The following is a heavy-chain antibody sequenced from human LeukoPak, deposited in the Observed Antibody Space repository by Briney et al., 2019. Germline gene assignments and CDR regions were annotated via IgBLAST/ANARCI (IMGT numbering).Heavy chain of an antibody. J-gene: IGHJ6*02. CDR3: AREIVVVPAAPGGGGDFYYYYGMDV. CDR1: GYTFTSYG. V-gene: IGHV1-18*01. Sequence: GASVKVSCKASGYTFTSYGISWVRQAPGQGLEWMGWISAYNGNTNYAQKLQGRVTMTTDTSTSTAYMELRSLRSDDTAVYYCAREIVVVPAAPGGGGDFYYYYGMDVWGQGTTVTVSS. CDR2: ISAYNGNT. D-gene: IGHD2-2*01.